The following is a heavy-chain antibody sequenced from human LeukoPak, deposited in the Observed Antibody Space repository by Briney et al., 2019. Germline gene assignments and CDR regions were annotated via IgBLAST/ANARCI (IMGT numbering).Heavy chain of an antibody. CDR2: INPNSGGT. Sequence: ASVKVSCKASGYTFTGYYMHWVRQAPGQGLEWMGWINPNSGGTNYAQKLQGRVTMTTDTSTSTAYMELRSLRSDDTAVYYCARDESRGPYYFDNWGQGTLVTVSS. CDR3: ARDESRGPYYFDN. CDR1: GYTFTGYY. V-gene: IGHV1-2*02. J-gene: IGHJ4*02.